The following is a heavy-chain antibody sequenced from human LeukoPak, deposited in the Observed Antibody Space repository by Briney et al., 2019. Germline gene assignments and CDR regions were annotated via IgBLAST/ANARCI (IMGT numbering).Heavy chain of an antibody. CDR3: ARRRENFGYCSGGSCYNWFDP. CDR1: GGSFSGYY. D-gene: IGHD2-15*01. CDR2: INHSGST. V-gene: IGHV4-34*01. Sequence: SETLSLTCAVYGGSFSGYYWSWIRQPPGKGLEWIGEINHSGSTNYNPSLKSRVTISVDTSKNQFSLKLSPVTAADTAVYYCARRRENFGYCSGGSCYNWFDPWGQGTLVTVSS. J-gene: IGHJ5*02.